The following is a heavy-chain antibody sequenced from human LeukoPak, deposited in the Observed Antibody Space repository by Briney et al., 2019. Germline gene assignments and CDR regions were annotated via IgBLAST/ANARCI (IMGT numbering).Heavy chain of an antibody. D-gene: IGHD2-2*01. J-gene: IGHJ6*02. CDR3: ARVRLGYCSSTSCYSGRNYYYYYGMDV. V-gene: IGHV4-59*01. CDR1: GVSISSYY. CDR2: IYYSGST. Sequence: SETLSLTCTVSGVSISSYYWSWLRQPPGKGLEWIGYIYYSGSTNYNPSLNIPVPLSVDPSKNHFSLKLSSVTAADTAVYYRARVRLGYCSSTSCYSGRNYYYYYGMDVWGQGTTVTVSS.